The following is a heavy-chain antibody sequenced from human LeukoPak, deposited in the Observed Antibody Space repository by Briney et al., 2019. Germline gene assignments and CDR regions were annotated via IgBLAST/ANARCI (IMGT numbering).Heavy chain of an antibody. D-gene: IGHD3-22*01. Sequence: GGSLRLSCAASGFTFNNYALNWVRQAPGKRLQWVSGISGGGGSTNYADSVRGRFTISRDNSRSTLYLQMNSLRAEDTALYYCAKRPSYYDNSADGFDIWGQGTMVTVSS. CDR3: AKRPSYYDNSADGFDI. V-gene: IGHV3-23*01. CDR2: ISGGGGST. J-gene: IGHJ3*02. CDR1: GFTFNNYA.